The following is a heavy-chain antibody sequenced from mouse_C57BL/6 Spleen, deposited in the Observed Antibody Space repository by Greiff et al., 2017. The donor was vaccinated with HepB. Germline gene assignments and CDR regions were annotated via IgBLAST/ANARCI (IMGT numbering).Heavy chain of an antibody. CDR3: ARRVDGSSYEGYYAMDY. V-gene: IGHV1-81*01. D-gene: IGHD1-1*01. J-gene: IGHJ4*01. Sequence: QVQLQQSGAELARPGASVKLSCKASGYTFTSYGISWVKQRTGQGLEWIGEIYPRSGNTYYNEKFKGKATLTADKSSSTAYMELRSLTSEDSAVYFGARRVDGSSYEGYYAMDYWGQGTSVTVSS. CDR1: GYTFTSYG. CDR2: IYPRSGNT.